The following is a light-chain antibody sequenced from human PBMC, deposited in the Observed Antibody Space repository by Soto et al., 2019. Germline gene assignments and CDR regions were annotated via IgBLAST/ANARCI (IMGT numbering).Light chain of an antibody. CDR3: HSYDDSGFYV. V-gene: IGLV1-40*01. Sequence: QSVLTQPPSVYGAPGQSVTISCSGSSSNIGASYEVHWYQQLPGAAPKLLIYSNNNRPSGVPDRFSGAKSGTSASLAITGLQAEDEADYYCHSYDDSGFYVFGTGTKLTVL. J-gene: IGLJ1*01. CDR2: SNN. CDR1: SSNIGASYE.